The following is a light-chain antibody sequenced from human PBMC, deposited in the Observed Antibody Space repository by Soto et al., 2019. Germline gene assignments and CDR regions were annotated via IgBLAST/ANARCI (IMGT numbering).Light chain of an antibody. CDR3: AAWDESLKGWV. V-gene: IGLV1-44*01. Sequence: QSVLAQPPSASGTPGQRVTISCSGSTSNIGSNTVSWYRQLPGTAPKVLMYGSDQRPSGVPDRFSGFTSGTSASLAISGLLSEDEADYYCAAWDESLKGWVFGGGTKLTVL. J-gene: IGLJ3*02. CDR2: GSD. CDR1: TSNIGSNT.